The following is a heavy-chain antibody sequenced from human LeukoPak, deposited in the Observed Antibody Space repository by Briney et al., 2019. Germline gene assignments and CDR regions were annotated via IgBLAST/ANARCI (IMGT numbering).Heavy chain of an antibody. CDR2: IRYDGSNK. J-gene: IGHJ3*02. D-gene: IGHD1-26*01. CDR1: GFTRSSYG. CDR3: AKDLGGSYWIGAFDI. Sequence: GGSLRLSCAASGFTRSSYGMHWVRQAPGKGLEWVAFIRYDGSNKYYADSVKGRFTISRDNSKNTLYLQMNSLRAENTAVYYCAKDLGGSYWIGAFDIWGQGTMVTVSS. V-gene: IGHV3-30*02.